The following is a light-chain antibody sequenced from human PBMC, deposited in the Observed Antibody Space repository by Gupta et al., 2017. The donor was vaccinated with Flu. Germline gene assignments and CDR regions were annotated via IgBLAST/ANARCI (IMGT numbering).Light chain of an antibody. CDR1: QNIGGA. V-gene: IGKV6-21*01. CDR3: HQRSDLPWT. CDR2: YAS. J-gene: IGKJ1*01. Sequence: KERVTITCRASQNIGGALHWYQQKPDQSPKVLIKYASQSFSGVPSRFSGSGSGTDFTLTINGLETEDAATYYCHQRSDLPWTFGQGTKVEIK.